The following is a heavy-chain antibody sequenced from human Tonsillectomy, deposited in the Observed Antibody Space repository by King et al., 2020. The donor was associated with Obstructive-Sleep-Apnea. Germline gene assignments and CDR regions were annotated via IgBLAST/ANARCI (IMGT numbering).Heavy chain of an antibody. J-gene: IGHJ4*02. CDR1: GFTFSSYS. V-gene: IGHV3-21*01. D-gene: IGHD1-26*01. CDR2: ISSSSTYI. Sequence: VQLVESGGGLVKPGGSLRLSCAASGFTFSSYSMNWVRQAPGKGLEWVSSISSSSTYIYYADSVKGRFTISRDNAKNSLYLQMNSLRAEDTAVYYCARDKKLHWEEKSHDYWGQGTLVTVSS. CDR3: ARDKKLHWEEKSHDY.